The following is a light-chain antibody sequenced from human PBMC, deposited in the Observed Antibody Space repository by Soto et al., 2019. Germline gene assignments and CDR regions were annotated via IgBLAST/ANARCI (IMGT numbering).Light chain of an antibody. V-gene: IGKV3-20*01. CDR2: GAS. Sequence: EIVLTQSPGTLSLSPGERAALCCRASQSVSSSYLAWYQQKPGQAPRLLIYGASSRATGIPDRFRGSGSGIDFTLTISRLEPEDFAVYYCQQYGSSPPFGGGTKVEIK. J-gene: IGKJ4*01. CDR1: QSVSSSY. CDR3: QQYGSSPP.